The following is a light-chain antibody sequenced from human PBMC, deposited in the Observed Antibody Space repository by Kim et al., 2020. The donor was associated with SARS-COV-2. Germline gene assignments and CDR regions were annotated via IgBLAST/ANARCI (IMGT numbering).Light chain of an antibody. J-gene: IGKJ1*01. CDR3: LQYNNHPLT. V-gene: IGKV1-27*01. CDR2: DAS. Sequence: ASVGDRVTITCRASQDISNYLGWYQQNPGKAPKLLIYDASTLQTGVPSRFSGSGSGTDFTLTISSLQPEDIATYYCLQYNNHPLTFGQGTKVDIK. CDR1: QDISNY.